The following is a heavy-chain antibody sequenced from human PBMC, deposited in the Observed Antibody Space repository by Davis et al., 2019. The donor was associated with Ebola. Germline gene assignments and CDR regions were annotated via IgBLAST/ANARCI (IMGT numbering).Heavy chain of an antibody. CDR1: GYTFNLYG. D-gene: IGHD2-2*02. CDR2: ISAYNGNT. CDR3: ARDGSVAAIELDY. Sequence: AASVKVSCKASGYTFNLYGISWVRQAPGQGLEWMGWISAYNGNTNYAQRFQVRVTMTTDTSTNTAYMEVRSLRSDDTAVYYCARDGSVAAIELDYWGQGTLVTVSS. J-gene: IGHJ4*02. V-gene: IGHV1-18*01.